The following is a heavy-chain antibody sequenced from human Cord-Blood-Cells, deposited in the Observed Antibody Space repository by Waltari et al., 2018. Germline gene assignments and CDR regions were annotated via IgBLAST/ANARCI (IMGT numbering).Heavy chain of an antibody. CDR3: AREKSEEYSSGTRVSHNYYYGMDV. D-gene: IGHD6-19*01. Sequence: CAASGFTFSSYAMHWVRQAPGKGLEWVAVISYDGSNKYYADSVKGRFTISRDNSKNTLYLQMNSLRAEDTAVYYCAREKSEEYSSGTRVSHNYYYGMDVWGQGTTVTVSS. V-gene: IGHV3-30-3*01. J-gene: IGHJ6*02. CDR2: ISYDGSNK. CDR1: GFTFSSYA.